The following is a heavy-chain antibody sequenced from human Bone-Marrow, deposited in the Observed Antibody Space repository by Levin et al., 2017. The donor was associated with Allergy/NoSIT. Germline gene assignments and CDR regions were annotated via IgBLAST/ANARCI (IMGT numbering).Heavy chain of an antibody. D-gene: IGHD4-11*01. CDR1: GYDFAGHY. CDR3: ARGLDYGSNTAPDI. J-gene: IGHJ4*02. Sequence: PVASVKVSCRTSGYDFAGHYIHWVRQAPGQGLEWVGWLNPNTGTLYYADHFEGRVILKRDMSVNTAYLKLRSLTVEDTATYYCARGLDYGSNTAPDIWGQGTLVIVSS. CDR2: LNPNTGTL. V-gene: IGHV1-2*07.